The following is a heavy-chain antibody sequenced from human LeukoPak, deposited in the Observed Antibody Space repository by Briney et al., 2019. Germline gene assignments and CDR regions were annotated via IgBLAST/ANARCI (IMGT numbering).Heavy chain of an antibody. CDR2: ISGSGGST. Sequence: PGGSLRLSCAASGFTFSSYAMSWVRQAPGKGLEWVSAISGSGGSTYYADSVKGRFTISRDNSKNTLYLQMNSLRAEDTAVYYCAKGGGCCNAGDCSIFDSWGQETLVTVSS. CDR1: GFTFSSYA. J-gene: IGHJ4*02. V-gene: IGHV3-23*01. D-gene: IGHD2-21*02. CDR3: AKGGGCCNAGDCSIFDS.